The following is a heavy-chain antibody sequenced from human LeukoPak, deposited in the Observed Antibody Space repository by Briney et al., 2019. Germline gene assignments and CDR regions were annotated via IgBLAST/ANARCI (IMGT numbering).Heavy chain of an antibody. D-gene: IGHD1-26*01. Sequence: SETLSLTCTVSGGSINSSSYYWGWIRQPPGKGLEWIGSIFYSGNTYDNPSLKSRVTTSVDTSKNQFSLKLSSVTAADTAVYYCASLRERSYYARGFDYWGQGTLVTVSS. V-gene: IGHV4-39*01. CDR2: IFYSGNT. J-gene: IGHJ4*02. CDR1: GGSINSSSYY. CDR3: ASLRERSYYARGFDY.